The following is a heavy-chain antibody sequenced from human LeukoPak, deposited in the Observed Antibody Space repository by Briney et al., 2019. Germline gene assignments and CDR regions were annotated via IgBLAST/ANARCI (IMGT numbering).Heavy chain of an antibody. V-gene: IGHV3-30*02. CDR3: AKDYYDSSGYPYFDY. CDR1: GFTFSSHG. Sequence: GGSLRLSCAASGFTFSSHGMQWVRQAPGTGLEWVAFIRYDGSNKYYADSVKGRFTISRDNSKNTLYLQMNSLRAEDTAVYYCAKDYYDSSGYPYFDYWGQGTLVTVSS. J-gene: IGHJ4*02. CDR2: IRYDGSNK. D-gene: IGHD3-22*01.